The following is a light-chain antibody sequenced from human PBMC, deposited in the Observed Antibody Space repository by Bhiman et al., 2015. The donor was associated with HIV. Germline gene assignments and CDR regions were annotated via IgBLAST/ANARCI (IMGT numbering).Light chain of an antibody. J-gene: IGLJ1*01. CDR2: QNV. V-gene: IGLV3-1*01. Sequence: SYELTQPPSVSVSPGQTATITCSGDTLGDKSVSWYQHKADQSPILVIYQNVKRPSAIPGRFSGSKSGRTATLTITGTQPMDEADYYCQAWDSKTLYVFGPGTRVTVL. CDR3: QAWDSKTLYV. CDR1: TLGDKS.